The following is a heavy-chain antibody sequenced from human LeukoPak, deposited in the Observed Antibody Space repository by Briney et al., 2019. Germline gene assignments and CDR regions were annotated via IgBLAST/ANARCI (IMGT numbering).Heavy chain of an antibody. CDR3: ANEIRPNDY. CDR1: GGSISSYY. D-gene: IGHD4-17*01. CDR2: ISISGDDT. J-gene: IGHJ4*02. Sequence: ETLSLTCTVSGGSISSYYWSWIRQAPGKGLEWLSAISISGDDTYYADSVKGRFTISRDNSKNTLYLQMNSLSADDTAMYYCANEIRPNDYWGQGTLVTVSS. V-gene: IGHV3-23*01.